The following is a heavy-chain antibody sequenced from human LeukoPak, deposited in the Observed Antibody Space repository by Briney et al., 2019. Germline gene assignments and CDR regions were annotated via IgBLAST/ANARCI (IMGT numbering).Heavy chain of an antibody. D-gene: IGHD5-24*01. CDR2: INHSGSA. CDR3: ARGVDGYNPIDY. Sequence: SGTLSLTCAVYGGSFSGYYWSWIRQPPGKGLEWIGEINHSGSANYNPSLKSRVTISVDTSKNQFSLKLSSVTAADTAVYYCARGVDGYNPIDYWGQGTLVTVSS. J-gene: IGHJ4*02. V-gene: IGHV4-34*01. CDR1: GGSFSGYY.